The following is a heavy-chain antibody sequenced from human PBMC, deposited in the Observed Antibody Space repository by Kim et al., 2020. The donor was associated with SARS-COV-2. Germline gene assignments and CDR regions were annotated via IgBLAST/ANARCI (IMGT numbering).Heavy chain of an antibody. D-gene: IGHD2-2*03. CDR3: ARLGYCSSITCYVDS. V-gene: IGHV4-39*01. Sequence: NPSVERRLTIPAVTSKNQFSLKLSSVTAADTAVYYCARLGYCSSITCYVDSWGPGTLVTVSS. J-gene: IGHJ4*02.